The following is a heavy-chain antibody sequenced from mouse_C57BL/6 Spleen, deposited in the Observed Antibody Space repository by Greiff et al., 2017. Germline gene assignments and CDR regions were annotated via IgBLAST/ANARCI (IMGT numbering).Heavy chain of an antibody. J-gene: IGHJ3*01. CDR2: INPGSGGT. Sequence: QVQLQQSGAELVRPGTSVKVSCKASGYAFTNYLIEWVKQRPGQGLEWIGVINPGSGGTNYNEKFKGKATLTADKSSSTAYMQLSSRTSEDSAVYYCARSRYFGSSYEWFAYWGQGTLVTVSA. V-gene: IGHV1-54*01. CDR3: ARSRYFGSSYEWFAY. D-gene: IGHD1-1*01. CDR1: GYAFTNYL.